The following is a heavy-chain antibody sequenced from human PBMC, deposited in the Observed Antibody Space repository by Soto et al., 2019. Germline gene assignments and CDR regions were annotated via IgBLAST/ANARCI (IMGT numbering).Heavy chain of an antibody. V-gene: IGHV1-46*01. CDR3: ARDRGDPPTFDY. CDR2: INPSGGST. J-gene: IGHJ4*02. D-gene: IGHD3-10*01. CDR1: RYTFTSYY. Sequence: GGLVQVSCKASRYTFTSYYMHWVRHAPGQGLEWMGIINPSGGSTIYAQKFQGRVTMTRDTSTSTVYMELSSLGSEDTAVYYCARDRGDPPTFDYWGQGTLVTVCS.